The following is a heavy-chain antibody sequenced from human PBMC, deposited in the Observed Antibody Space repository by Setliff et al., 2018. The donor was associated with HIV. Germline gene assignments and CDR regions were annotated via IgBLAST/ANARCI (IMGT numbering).Heavy chain of an antibody. V-gene: IGHV4-39*07. J-gene: IGHJ3*02. CDR2: IYYSGST. CDR1: GGSFSSDSYY. Sequence: PSETLSLTCSVSGGSFSSDSYYWGWIRQFPGKGLEWIGSIYYSGSTYYHPSLKSRVTISVDTSKNQFSLKLSSVTAADTAVYYCASLQFTYYYDSSGFGSDPFDIWGQGTRVTVS. CDR3: ASLQFTYYYDSSGFGSDPFDI. D-gene: IGHD3-22*01.